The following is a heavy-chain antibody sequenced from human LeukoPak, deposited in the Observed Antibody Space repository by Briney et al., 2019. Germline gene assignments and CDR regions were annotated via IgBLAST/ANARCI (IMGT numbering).Heavy chain of an antibody. J-gene: IGHJ4*02. CDR1: GFTSSDYA. D-gene: IGHD5-18*01. V-gene: IGHV3-23*01. Sequence: GGSLRLSCAVSGFTSSDYAMSWVRQAPGKGLECVSAIGASGGDTYYADSVRGRFTVSRDNSKNTLYLQMNSLRAEDTAVYYCAKDVGYRYGYSDYWSQGTLVTVSS. CDR3: AKDVGYRYGYSDY. CDR2: IGASGGDT.